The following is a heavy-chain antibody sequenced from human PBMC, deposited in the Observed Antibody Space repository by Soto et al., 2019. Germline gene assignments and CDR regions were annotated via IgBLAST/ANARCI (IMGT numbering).Heavy chain of an antibody. D-gene: IGHD2-15*01. V-gene: IGHV1-2*02. CDR3: ARVLAPDIVVVVAATPYFDY. J-gene: IGHJ4*02. CDR1: GYTFTGYY. CDR2: INPNSGGT. Sequence: ASVKVSCKASGYTFTGYYMHWVRQAPGQGLEWMGWINPNSGGTNYAQKFQGRVTMTRDTSISTAYMELSRLRSDDTAVYYCARVLAPDIVVVVAATPYFDYWGQGTLVTVSS.